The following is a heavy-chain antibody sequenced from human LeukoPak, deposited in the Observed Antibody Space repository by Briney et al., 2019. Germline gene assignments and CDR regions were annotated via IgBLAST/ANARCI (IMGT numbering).Heavy chain of an antibody. J-gene: IGHJ5*02. CDR3: ARALLYGGGWFDP. CDR2: IIPIFGTA. V-gene: IGHV1-69*01. CDR1: GGTFSSYA. D-gene: IGHD4/OR15-4a*01. Sequence: SVKVSCKASGGTFSSYAISWVRQAPGQGLEWMGGIIPIFGTANYAQKFQGRVTITADESTSTAYMELSSLRSEDTAVYYCARALLYGGGWFDPWGQGTLVTVSS.